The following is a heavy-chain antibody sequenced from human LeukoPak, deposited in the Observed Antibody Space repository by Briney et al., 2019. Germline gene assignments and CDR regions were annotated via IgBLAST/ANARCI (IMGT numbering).Heavy chain of an antibody. CDR1: GFTFSGSA. CDR3: TTTMIVGGFDY. V-gene: IGHV3-73*01. D-gene: IGHD3-22*01. Sequence: PGGSLRLSCAASGFTFSGSAMHWVRQTSGKGLEWVGRIRSKANSYATAYAASAKGRFTISRDDSRNTAYLQMNSLKTEDTAVYYCTTTMIVGGFDYWGQGTLVTVSS. J-gene: IGHJ4*02. CDR2: IRSKANSYAT.